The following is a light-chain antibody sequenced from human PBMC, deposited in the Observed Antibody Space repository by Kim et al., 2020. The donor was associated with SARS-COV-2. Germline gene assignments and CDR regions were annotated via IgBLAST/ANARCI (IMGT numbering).Light chain of an antibody. CDR3: QQYGSSPYT. CDR1: QSVSSNY. Sequence: EIVLTQSPGTLSLSPGEKATLSCRASQSVSSNYVAWYQQKPGQAPRLLIYAASSKITGIPDRFSGSGSGTDFTLTISRLDPEDFAVYYCQQYGSSPYTFGQGTKLEI. J-gene: IGKJ2*01. V-gene: IGKV3-20*01. CDR2: AAS.